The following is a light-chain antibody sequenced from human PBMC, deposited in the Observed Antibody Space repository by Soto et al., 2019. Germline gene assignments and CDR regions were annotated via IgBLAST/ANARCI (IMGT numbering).Light chain of an antibody. J-gene: IGKJ1*01. V-gene: IGKV1-12*01. CDR1: QDISRW. Sequence: DIQMTQSPSSVSASVGDRVTITCRASQDISRWLVWYQQKPGRAPRLLIYVASSLQTGVPSRFSGSGSGTEYTLTISSLQTEDSAIYYCQQANSFPLTCGQGTRVEI. CDR3: QQANSFPLT. CDR2: VAS.